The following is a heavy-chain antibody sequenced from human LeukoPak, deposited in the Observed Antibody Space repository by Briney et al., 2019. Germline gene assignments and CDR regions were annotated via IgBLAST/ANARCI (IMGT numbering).Heavy chain of an antibody. CDR2: ISYDGGDE. CDR1: GFTFSRYA. D-gene: IGHD3-3*01. V-gene: IGHV3-30-3*01. Sequence: GGSLRLSCVASGFTFSRYAMYWVRQALGKGLEWVAVISYDGGDESYADSVKGRFTISRDNSKNTLHLQMSSLRAEDTAVYYCTRDGRDFWSAYYYFDHWGQGTLVTVSS. CDR3: TRDGRDFWSAYYYFDH. J-gene: IGHJ4*02.